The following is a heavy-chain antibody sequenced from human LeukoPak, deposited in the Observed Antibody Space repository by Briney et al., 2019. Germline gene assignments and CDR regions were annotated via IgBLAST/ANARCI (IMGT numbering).Heavy chain of an antibody. CDR1: GFTFSTYA. V-gene: IGHV3-23*01. J-gene: IGHJ3*02. CDR3: AKPQYAYYYDSSGLHDAFDI. Sequence: PGGSLRLSCAASGFTFSTYAMTWVRQAPGRGLEWVSTISGSSGSTDYADSVKGRFTVSRDNSKNTLYLQMNSLRAEDTAVYYCAKPQYAYYYDSSGLHDAFDIWGQGTMVTVSS. D-gene: IGHD3-22*01. CDR2: ISGSSGST.